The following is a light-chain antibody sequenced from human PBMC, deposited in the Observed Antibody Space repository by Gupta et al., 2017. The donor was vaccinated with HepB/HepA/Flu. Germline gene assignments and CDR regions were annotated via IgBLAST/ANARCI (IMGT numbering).Light chain of an antibody. V-gene: IGKV3-20*01. CDR1: QSIISTY. Sequence: ETVLTKSPGTLSVSPGERATLSCRASQSIISTYLAWYQQKPGQAPRLLIFGASSRATGIPDKFSGSGSGTDFTLTISRLVPEDFAVYYCQQYGSSRTFGQGTKVEIK. CDR3: QQYGSSRT. CDR2: GAS. J-gene: IGKJ1*01.